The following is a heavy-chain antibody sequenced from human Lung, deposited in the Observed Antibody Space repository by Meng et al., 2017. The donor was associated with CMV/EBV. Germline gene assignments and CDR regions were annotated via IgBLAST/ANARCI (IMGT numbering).Heavy chain of an antibody. J-gene: IGHJ4*02. CDR1: GITFSGSA. CDR3: TRLSDVVD. D-gene: IGHD5-12*01. V-gene: IGHV3-73*01. CDR2: IRSKANRYAT. Sequence: GESLKISCAASGITFSGSAMHWVRQASGKGLEWVGSIRSKANRYATAYIESVKGRFTISRDDLRKTADLQMSSLTTEDSAVYYCTRLSDVVDWRQRTVVTVSS.